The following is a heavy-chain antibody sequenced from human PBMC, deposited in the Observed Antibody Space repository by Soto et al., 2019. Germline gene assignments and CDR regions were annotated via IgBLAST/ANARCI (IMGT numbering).Heavy chain of an antibody. J-gene: IGHJ3*02. Sequence: PGESLKISCKGSGYSFTSYWISWVRQMPGKGLEWMGRIDPSDSYTNYSPSFQGHVTISADKSISTAYLQWSSLKASDTAMYYCATTYHYCSGGSRHYAFDIWGQGTMVTVSS. D-gene: IGHD2-15*01. V-gene: IGHV5-10-1*01. CDR3: ATTYHYCSGGSRHYAFDI. CDR2: IDPSDSYT. CDR1: GYSFTSYW.